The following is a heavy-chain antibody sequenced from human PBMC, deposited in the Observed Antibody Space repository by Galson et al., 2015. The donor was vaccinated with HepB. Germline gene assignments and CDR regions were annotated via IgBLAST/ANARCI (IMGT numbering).Heavy chain of an antibody. D-gene: IGHD2-2*01. Sequence: SETLSLTCAVYGGSFSGYYWSWIRQPPGKGLEWIGEVNHSGSTNYNPSLKSRVSISVDTSKNQFSLNLSSVTAADTAVYYCARGRHTVAVPGAPHNWFDPWGQGTLVTVSS. CDR2: VNHSGST. J-gene: IGHJ5*02. V-gene: IGHV4-34*01. CDR1: GGSFSGYY. CDR3: ARGRHTVAVPGAPHNWFDP.